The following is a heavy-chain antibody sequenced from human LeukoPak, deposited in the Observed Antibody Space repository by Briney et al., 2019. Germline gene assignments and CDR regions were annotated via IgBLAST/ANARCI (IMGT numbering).Heavy chain of an antibody. D-gene: IGHD3-16*02. V-gene: IGHV4-59*01. Sequence: PSETLSLTCTVSGGSISSYYWSWIRQPPGKGLEWIGYIYYSGSTNYNPSLKSRVTISVDTSKNQFSLKLSSVTAADTAVYYCARENYDYVWGSYRRGYYFDYWGQGTLVTVSS. CDR1: GGSISSYY. J-gene: IGHJ4*02. CDR3: ARENYDYVWGSYRRGYYFDY. CDR2: IYYSGST.